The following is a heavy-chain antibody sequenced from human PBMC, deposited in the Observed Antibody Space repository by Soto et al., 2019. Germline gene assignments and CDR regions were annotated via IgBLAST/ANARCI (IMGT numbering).Heavy chain of an antibody. CDR2: MKPNSGKI. D-gene: IGHD2-15*01. CDR1: GYTFTNCD. CDR3: ARGIPGSCGGATCYSGWFDP. Sequence: QVQLVQSGAEVKKPGASVKVACKAYGYTFTNCDINWVRLAIGQGPEYMGWMKPNSGKIGYVQKFQGRVTMTSNTSISTAYMELSSLRFEDTAVYYCARGIPGSCGGATCYSGWFDPWGQGTLVTFSS. V-gene: IGHV1-8*01. J-gene: IGHJ5*02.